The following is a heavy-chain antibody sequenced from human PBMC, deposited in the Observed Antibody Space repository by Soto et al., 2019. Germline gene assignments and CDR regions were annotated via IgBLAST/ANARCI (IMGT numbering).Heavy chain of an antibody. V-gene: IGHV3-23*01. Sequence: GSLRLSCAASGFTFNTYWMHWVRQAPGKGLEWVSAISGSGGSTYYADSVKGRFTISRDNSKNTLYLQMNSLRAEDTAVYYCAKPPGLLFDYWGQGTLVTVSS. J-gene: IGHJ4*02. CDR3: AKPPGLLFDY. CDR2: ISGSGGST. D-gene: IGHD3-22*01. CDR1: GFTFNTYW.